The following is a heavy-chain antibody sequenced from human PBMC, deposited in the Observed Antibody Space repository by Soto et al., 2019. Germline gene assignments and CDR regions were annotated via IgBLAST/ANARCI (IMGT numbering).Heavy chain of an antibody. J-gene: IGHJ6*02. CDR3: ATRATVGIYYYYGLDV. V-gene: IGHV1-24*01. CDR2: FDPEDGET. Sequence: ASVKVSFKVSGYTLTELSIHWVRQAPGKGLEWMGGFDPEDGETIYPQNFQGRVTMTEDTSTDTAYMELSSLRSEDTAVYYCATRATVGIYYYYGLDVWGQGTTVTVSS. CDR1: GYTLTELS. D-gene: IGHD4-17*01.